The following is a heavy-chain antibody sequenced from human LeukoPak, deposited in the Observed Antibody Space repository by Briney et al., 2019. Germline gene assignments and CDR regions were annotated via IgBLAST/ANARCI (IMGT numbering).Heavy chain of an antibody. CDR1: VGSISSYY. V-gene: IGHV4-59*01. CDR2: IYYRGST. D-gene: IGHD3-22*01. J-gene: IGHJ4*02. Sequence: SETLSLTCTVSVGSISSYYWSWIRQPPGKGLEWIGYIYYRGSTNYNPSLKSRVTMSVDKSKSQVSLKLTSVTAADTAVYYCARADYYDSSGYLDYWGQGTLVTVSS. CDR3: ARADYYDSSGYLDY.